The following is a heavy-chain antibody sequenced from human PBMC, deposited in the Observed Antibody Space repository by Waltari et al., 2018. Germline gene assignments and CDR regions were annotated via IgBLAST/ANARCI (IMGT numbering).Heavy chain of an antibody. CDR2: IKNKANSYTT. J-gene: IGHJ4*02. V-gene: IGHV3-72*01. D-gene: IGHD1-7*01. Sequence: EVQLLESGGGLVQPGGSLRLSCAASGFTFSAHYMDWLRQAPGKGLEWVGRIKNKANSYTTEYAASVKGRFTISRDDSKNSLYLQLSSLKTDDTAVYYCTRGGTTRALDYWGQGTLVAVSS. CDR1: GFTFSAHY. CDR3: TRGGTTRALDY.